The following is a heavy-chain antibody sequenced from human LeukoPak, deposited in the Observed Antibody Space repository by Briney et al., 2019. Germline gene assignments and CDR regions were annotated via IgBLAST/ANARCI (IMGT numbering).Heavy chain of an antibody. CDR2: IRYDGSNK. J-gene: IGHJ4*02. Sequence: GGSLRLSCAASGFTFSSYGMHWVRQAPGKGLEWVAFIRYDGSNKYYADSVKGRFTISRDNSKNTLYLQMNSLRAEDTAVHYCARVSSGWFYYFDYWGQGTLVTVSS. CDR1: GFTFSSYG. V-gene: IGHV3-30*02. CDR3: ARVSSGWFYYFDY. D-gene: IGHD6-19*01.